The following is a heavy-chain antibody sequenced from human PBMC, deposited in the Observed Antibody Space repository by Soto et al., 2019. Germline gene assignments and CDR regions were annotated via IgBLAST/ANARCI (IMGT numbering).Heavy chain of an antibody. V-gene: IGHV3-33*01. D-gene: IGHD2-15*01. CDR2: IWYDGSNK. CDR3: ARDLLGYGMDV. J-gene: IGHJ6*02. CDR1: GFTFSSYG. Sequence: PGGSLRLSCAASGFTFSSYGMHWVRQAPGKGLEWVAVIWYDGSNKYYADSVKGRFTISRDNSKNTLYLQMNSLRAEDTAVYYCARDLLGYGMDVWGQGTTVTVSS.